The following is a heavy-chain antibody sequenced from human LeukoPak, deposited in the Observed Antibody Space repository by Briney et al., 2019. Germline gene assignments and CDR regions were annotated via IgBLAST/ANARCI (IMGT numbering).Heavy chain of an antibody. D-gene: IGHD4-17*01. V-gene: IGHV4-59*11. CDR3: ARDLVTVTKGFDI. Sequence: SETLSLTCAVSGDSFSSHYWTWIRQSPGTELEWIGYISHIGRTNYNPSLKSRVTISIDTSKNQFSLKLRSVTAADTAVYYYARDLVTVTKGFDIWGQGTMVSVSS. J-gene: IGHJ3*02. CDR1: GDSFSSHY. CDR2: ISHIGRT.